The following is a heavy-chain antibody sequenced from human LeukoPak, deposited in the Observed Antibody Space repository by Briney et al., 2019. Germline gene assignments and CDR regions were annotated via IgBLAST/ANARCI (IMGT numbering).Heavy chain of an antibody. CDR3: ARVIHPITMIAPGH. CDR1: GGSISSSSYY. J-gene: IGHJ4*02. D-gene: IGHD3-22*01. V-gene: IGHV4-39*01. Sequence: SSETLSLTCTVSGGSISSSSYYWGWIRQPQGKGLEWIGSIYYSGSTYYNPSLKSRVTISVDTSKNQFSLKLSSVTAADTAVYYCARVIHPITMIAPGHWGQGTLVTVSS. CDR2: IYYSGST.